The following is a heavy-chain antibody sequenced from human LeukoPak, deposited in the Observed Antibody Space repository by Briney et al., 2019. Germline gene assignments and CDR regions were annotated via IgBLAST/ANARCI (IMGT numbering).Heavy chain of an antibody. Sequence: SETLSLTCTVSGDFISAYYWSWIRQPPGKGLEWVGYVYYSGSNEYNPSLRRRVTISVEMSKHQFSLKLSSVTAADTAVYYWGSNTATVFDYWGQGALVTVSS. J-gene: IGHJ4*02. CDR3: GSNTATVFDY. V-gene: IGHV4-59*01. CDR2: VYYSGSN. D-gene: IGHD2-21*02. CDR1: GDFISAYY.